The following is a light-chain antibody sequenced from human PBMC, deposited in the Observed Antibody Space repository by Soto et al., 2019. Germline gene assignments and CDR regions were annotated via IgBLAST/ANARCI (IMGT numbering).Light chain of an antibody. CDR1: QSLGSGY. CDR2: AAS. Sequence: EIVLTQSPGTLSLSPGDRATLSCRSSQSLGSGYLAWYQQRPGQAPGLLIYAASSRATGIPDRFSGSGAGTDFTLTISRLEPEDFAVYYCHQYGSSPRTFGQGTRLEI. J-gene: IGKJ5*01. V-gene: IGKV3-20*01. CDR3: HQYGSSPRT.